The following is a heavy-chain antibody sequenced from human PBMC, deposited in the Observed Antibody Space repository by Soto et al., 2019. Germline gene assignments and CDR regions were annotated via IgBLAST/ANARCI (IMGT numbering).Heavy chain of an antibody. J-gene: IGHJ4*02. CDR2: TYYRSNWYN. CDR3: ARDIPPRSGWYYFDS. CDR1: GDSVSSNSAA. Sequence: QVQLQQSGPGLVRASQTLSLTCAISGDSVSSNSAAWSWIRQSPSRGLEWLGRTYYRSNWYNDYTVSVKSRITISADTSKNQFSLHLNSVTPEDTAVYYCARDIPPRSGWYYFDSWGQGTLVTVSS. V-gene: IGHV6-1*01. D-gene: IGHD6-19*01.